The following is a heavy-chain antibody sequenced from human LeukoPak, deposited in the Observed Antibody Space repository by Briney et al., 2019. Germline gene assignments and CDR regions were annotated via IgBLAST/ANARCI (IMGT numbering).Heavy chain of an antibody. CDR3: TRGESVAGTARPSGY. V-gene: IGHV1-8*01. Sequence: ASVKVSCKASRYTFTSYDINWVRQATGQGLEWMGWMNPNSGNTGYSQKFQGRVTMTRNTSISTAYMELSSLTSEDTAVYYCTRGESVAGTARPSGYWGQGTLVTVSS. CDR1: RYTFTSYD. D-gene: IGHD6-19*01. CDR2: MNPNSGNT. J-gene: IGHJ4*02.